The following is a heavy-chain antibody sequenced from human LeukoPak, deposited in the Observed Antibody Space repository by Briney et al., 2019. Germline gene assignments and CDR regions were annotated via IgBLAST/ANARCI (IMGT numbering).Heavy chain of an antibody. CDR2: ISYSSSDI. Sequence: GGSLRLSCTASGFTFSSYNMNWVRQAPGKGLQRVSSISYSSSDIYYADSVRGRFTISRDNAKNSLYLQMNSLRAEDTAVYYCARPRYSSGWYGSRPFDYWGQGTLVTVSS. D-gene: IGHD6-19*01. CDR1: GFTFSSYN. V-gene: IGHV3-21*01. CDR3: ARPRYSSGWYGSRPFDY. J-gene: IGHJ4*02.